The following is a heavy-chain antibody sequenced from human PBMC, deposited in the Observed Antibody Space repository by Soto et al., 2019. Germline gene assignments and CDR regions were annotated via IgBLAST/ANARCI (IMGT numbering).Heavy chain of an antibody. CDR3: ARRGTYYDFWSGYYYYFDY. CDR1: GGSFSGYY. V-gene: IGHV4-34*01. J-gene: IGHJ4*02. Sequence: SSETLSLTCAVYGGSFSGYYWSWIRQPPGKGLEWIGEINHSGSTNYNPSLKSRVTISVDTSKNQFSLKLSSVTAADTAVYYCARRGTYYDFWSGYYYYFDYWGQGTLVTVSS. CDR2: INHSGST. D-gene: IGHD3-3*01.